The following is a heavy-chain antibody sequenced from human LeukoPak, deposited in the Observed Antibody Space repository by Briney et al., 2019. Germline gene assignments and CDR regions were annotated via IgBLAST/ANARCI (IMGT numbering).Heavy chain of an antibody. CDR1: GGTFSSYA. CDR2: IIPIFGTA. J-gene: IGHJ4*02. CDR3: ARTQRDIVVVPAAMAGGPFDY. D-gene: IGHD2-2*01. Sequence: ASVKVSCKASGGTFSSYAISWVRQAPGQGLEWMGGIIPIFGTANYAQKFQGRVTITTDESTSTAYMELSSLRSEDTAVYYWARTQRDIVVVPAAMAGGPFDYWGQGTLVTVSS. V-gene: IGHV1-69*05.